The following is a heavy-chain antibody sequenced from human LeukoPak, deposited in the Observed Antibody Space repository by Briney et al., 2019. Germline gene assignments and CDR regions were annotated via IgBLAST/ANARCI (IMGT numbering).Heavy chain of an antibody. J-gene: IGHJ4*02. V-gene: IGHV3-21*01. Sequence: PGGSLRLSCGASGFTFSSYWMNWVRQAPGKGLEWVSSICSSSSYIYYADSVKGRFTISRDNAKNSLYLQMNSLRAEDTAVYYCARDGGRAYYYDSSGSPFFDYWGQGTLVTVSS. CDR3: ARDGGRAYYYDSSGSPFFDY. D-gene: IGHD3-22*01. CDR1: GFTFSSYW. CDR2: ICSSSSYI.